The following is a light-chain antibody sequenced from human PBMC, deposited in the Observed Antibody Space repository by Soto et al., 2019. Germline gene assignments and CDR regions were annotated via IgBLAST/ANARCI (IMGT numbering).Light chain of an antibody. CDR3: QQRSNWPT. V-gene: IGKV3-11*01. CDR2: DAS. CDR1: QNVYTY. Sequence: IVLTQSPATLSLSPGERATLSCRASQNVYTYLVWYQQKPGQAPRLLINDASIRATGVPARFTGSGSGTDFTLTITNVEPDDFALYYCQQRSNWPTFGQGTRLEIK. J-gene: IGKJ5*01.